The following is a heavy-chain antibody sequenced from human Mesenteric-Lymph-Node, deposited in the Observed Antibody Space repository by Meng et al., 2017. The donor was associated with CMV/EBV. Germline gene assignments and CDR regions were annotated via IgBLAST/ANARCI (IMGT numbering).Heavy chain of an antibody. Sequence: QLQLQESGPGLVKPSETRSLPCTVSGGSISSSIYYWGWIRQPPGKGLEWIGSIYYSGSTYYNPSLKSRVTISVDTSKNQFSLKLSSVTAADTAVYYCARPHYYGSGSSPWFDPWGQGTLVTVSS. CDR3: ARPHYYGSGSSPWFDP. D-gene: IGHD3-10*01. J-gene: IGHJ5*02. CDR1: GGSISSSIYY. CDR2: IYYSGST. V-gene: IGHV4-39*01.